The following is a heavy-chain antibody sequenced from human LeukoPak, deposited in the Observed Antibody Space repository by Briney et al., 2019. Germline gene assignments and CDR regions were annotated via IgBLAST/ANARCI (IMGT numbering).Heavy chain of an antibody. CDR2: IYTSGST. D-gene: IGHD2-15*01. CDR3: ARDLVVAARYYYYYYMDV. CDR1: GGSISTSNYY. Sequence: SETLSLTCTVSGGSISTSNYYWGWIRQPAGKGLEWIGRIYTSGSTNYNPSLKSRVTMSVDTSKNQFSLKLSSVTAADTAVYYCARDLVVAARYYYYYYMDVWGKGTTVTISS. V-gene: IGHV4-61*02. J-gene: IGHJ6*03.